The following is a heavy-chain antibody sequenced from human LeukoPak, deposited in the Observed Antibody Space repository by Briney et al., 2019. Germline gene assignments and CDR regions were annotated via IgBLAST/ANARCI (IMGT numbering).Heavy chain of an antibody. CDR2: INHSGST. CDR3: ARGREVAYFDY. CDR1: GDSGPHY. D-gene: IGHD2-15*01. Sequence: PSETLSLTCSVSGDSGPHYWSWIRQPPGKGLEWIGEINHSGSTNYNPSLKSRVTISVDTSKNQFSLKLSSVTAADTAVYYCARGREVAYFDYWGQGTLVTVSS. J-gene: IGHJ4*02. V-gene: IGHV4-34*01.